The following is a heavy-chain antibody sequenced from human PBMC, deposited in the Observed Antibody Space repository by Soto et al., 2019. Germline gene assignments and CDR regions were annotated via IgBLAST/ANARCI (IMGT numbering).Heavy chain of an antibody. CDR1: GFSFSDYY. Sequence: QVQLVESGGDLVKPGRSLRLSCSASGFSFSDYYMAWVRQAPGKGLEWAAYISRTGSYTNYADYVKGRFTISRDNAKNSLSIYMDPLTLADTAVDYSARVESTMILDSWGQGTLVTVSS. D-gene: IGHD3-22*01. CDR3: ARVESTMILDS. J-gene: IGHJ4*02. CDR2: ISRTGSYT. V-gene: IGHV3-11*05.